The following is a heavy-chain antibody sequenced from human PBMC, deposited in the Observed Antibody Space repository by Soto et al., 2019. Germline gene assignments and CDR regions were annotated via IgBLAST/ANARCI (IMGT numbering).Heavy chain of an antibody. CDR2: IYYSGST. D-gene: IGHD3-10*01. CDR1: GGSMSSTGYS. J-gene: IGHJ4*02. V-gene: IGHV4-30-2*01. CDR3: TRAAYVSWSYY. Sequence: SETLSLTCAASGGSMSSTGYSWSWIRQPPGKGLEWIGYIYYSGSTNYNPSLRGRVSISIDRSKNQFSLRLTSVTAADTAVYYCTRAAYVSWSYYWGQGSLVTVSS.